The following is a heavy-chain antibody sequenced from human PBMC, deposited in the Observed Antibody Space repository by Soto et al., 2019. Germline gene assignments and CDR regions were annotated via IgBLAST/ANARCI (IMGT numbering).Heavy chain of an antibody. CDR3: VRQGIGVLHGRVDV. D-gene: IGHD3-10*01. V-gene: IGHV4-59*08. Sequence: QVQLQESGPGLVKPSETLSLTCTVSGDSISSYNLAWIRQPPGKGLEWIGYFRSGGGTSYNPSLKSRGAXXAXTXRKQFSLRLSSVTAADTAVYYCVRQGIGVLHGRVDVWGQGTTVTVSS. CDR2: FRSGGGT. J-gene: IGHJ6*02. CDR1: GDSISSYN.